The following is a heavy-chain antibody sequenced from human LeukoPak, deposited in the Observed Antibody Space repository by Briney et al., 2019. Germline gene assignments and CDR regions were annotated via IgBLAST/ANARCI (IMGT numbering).Heavy chain of an antibody. CDR1: GGSISSSSYY. CDR3: ARRARISMAVAGYFDY. V-gene: IGHV4-39*01. Sequence: SETLSLTCTLSGGSISSSSYYWGWIRQPPGKGLEWIGSIYYSGSTYYNPSLKSRVTISVDTSKNQFSLKLSSVTAADTAVYYCARRARISMAVAGYFDYWGQGTLVTVSS. D-gene: IGHD6-19*01. J-gene: IGHJ4*02. CDR2: IYYSGST.